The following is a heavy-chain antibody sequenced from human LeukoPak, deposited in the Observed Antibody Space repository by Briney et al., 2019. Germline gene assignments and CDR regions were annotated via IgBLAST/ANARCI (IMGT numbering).Heavy chain of an antibody. CDR2: ISSSSSYI. V-gene: IGHV3-21*01. CDR1: GFTFSSYS. CDR3: AKDPSTGYCSSTSCYYYYYYMDV. J-gene: IGHJ6*03. D-gene: IGHD2-2*01. Sequence: GGTLRLSCAASGFTFSSYSMNWVRQAPGKGLEWVSSISSSSSYIYYADSVKGRFTISRDNAKNSLYLQMNSLRAKDTAVYYCAKDPSTGYCSSTSCYYYYYYMDVWGKGTTVTVSS.